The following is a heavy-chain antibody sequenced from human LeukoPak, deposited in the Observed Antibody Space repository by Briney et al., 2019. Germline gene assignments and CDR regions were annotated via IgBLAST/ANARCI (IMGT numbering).Heavy chain of an antibody. CDR1: VYTFTPYY. D-gene: IGHD3-22*01. CDR3: ARDQASSGRNWFAG. V-gene: IGHV1-2*02. J-gene: IGHJ5*02. CDR2: INPNSGGT. Sequence: ASVKVCCNPAVYTFTPYYVHWGRRAAGQGVKWWRGINPNSGGTNYEQKFQGRVTMTRDTSISTVYLEMSRLRSDDTAVYYCARDQASSGRNWFAGWGQGTLVTVSS.